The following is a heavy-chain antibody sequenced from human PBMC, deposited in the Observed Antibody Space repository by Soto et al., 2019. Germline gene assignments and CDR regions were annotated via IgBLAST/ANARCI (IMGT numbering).Heavy chain of an antibody. CDR1: GFTFSTYG. V-gene: IGHV3-33*01. CDR3: ARAVGPFDY. Sequence: QVQVVESGGGVVQPGRSLRLSCAASGFTFSTYGMHWVRQAPGMGLEWVAVIWYDGSHKDYADSVKGRFTISRDNSKNTLYLQMNSLRGEDTAVYYCARAVGPFDYWGQGTLVTVSS. D-gene: IGHD1-26*01. CDR2: IWYDGSHK. J-gene: IGHJ4*02.